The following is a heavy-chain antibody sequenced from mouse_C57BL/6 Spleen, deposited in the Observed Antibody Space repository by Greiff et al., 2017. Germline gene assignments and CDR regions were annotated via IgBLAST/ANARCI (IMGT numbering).Heavy chain of an antibody. J-gene: IGHJ2*01. Sequence: QVQLQQSGAELVRPGASVTLSCKASGYTFTDYEMHWVKQTPVHGLEWIGAIDPETGGTAYNQKFKGKAILTADKSSSTAYMELRSLTSEDSAVYYCTREVDYGNYFDYWGQGTTLTVSS. CDR3: TREVDYGNYFDY. V-gene: IGHV1-15*01. CDR1: GYTFTDYE. CDR2: IDPETGGT. D-gene: IGHD2-1*01.